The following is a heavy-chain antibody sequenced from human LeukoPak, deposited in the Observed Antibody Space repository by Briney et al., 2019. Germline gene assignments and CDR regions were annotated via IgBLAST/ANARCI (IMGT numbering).Heavy chain of an antibody. D-gene: IGHD3-9*01. CDR3: AKLSDILTGYPYYFDY. J-gene: IGHJ4*02. Sequence: GGSLRLSCAASGFTFTSYCMTWVRQAPGKGLEWVSGISGSGGSTYYADSVKGRFTISRDNSKNTLYLQMNSLRAEDTAVYYCAKLSDILTGYPYYFDYWGQGTLVTVSS. CDR2: ISGSGGST. V-gene: IGHV3-23*01. CDR1: GFTFTSYC.